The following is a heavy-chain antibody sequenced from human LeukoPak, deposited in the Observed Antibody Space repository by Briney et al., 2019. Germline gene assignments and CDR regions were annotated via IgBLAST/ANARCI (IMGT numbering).Heavy chain of an antibody. CDR3: ARDRSDSSGYYALTY. D-gene: IGHD3-22*01. Sequence: SQTLSLTCTVSGGSISSGGYYWSWIRQHPGKGLEWLGYISYSGSTYYNPSPKSRLTIPVDTSKNQFSLRLSSVTAADTAVYYCARDRSDSSGYYALTYWGQGSLVTVSS. CDR2: ISYSGST. CDR1: GGSISSGGYY. V-gene: IGHV4-31*03. J-gene: IGHJ4*02.